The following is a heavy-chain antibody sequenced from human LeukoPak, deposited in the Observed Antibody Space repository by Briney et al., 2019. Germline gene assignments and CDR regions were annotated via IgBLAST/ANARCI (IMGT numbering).Heavy chain of an antibody. V-gene: IGHV1-46*01. CDR1: GYSFTSYW. CDR3: ARDLSNAFDI. CDR2: INPSGGST. Sequence: GESLQISCKGSGYSFTSYWIGWVRQMPGKGLEWMGIINPSGGSTSYAQKFQGRVTMTRDTSTSTVYMELSSLRSEDTAVYYCARDLSNAFDIWGQGTMVTVSS. J-gene: IGHJ3*02.